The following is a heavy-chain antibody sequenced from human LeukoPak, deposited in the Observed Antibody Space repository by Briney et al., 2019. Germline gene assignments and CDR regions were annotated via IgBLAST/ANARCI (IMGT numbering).Heavy chain of an antibody. CDR1: GFTVSNSY. D-gene: IGHD5-12*01. Sequence: GGSLRLSCAASGFTVSNSYMTWVRQAPGKGLEWVSVIYSGGSTYYADSVKGRFSISRDNSKNTLYVQMNSLRAEDTAVYYCARGPYSGYDNAFDIWGQGTMVTVPS. J-gene: IGHJ3*02. CDR3: ARGPYSGYDNAFDI. CDR2: IYSGGST. V-gene: IGHV3-66*01.